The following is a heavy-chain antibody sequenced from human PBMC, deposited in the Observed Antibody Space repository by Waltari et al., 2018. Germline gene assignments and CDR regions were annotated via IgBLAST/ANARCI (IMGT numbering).Heavy chain of an antibody. CDR2: IYYSGST. Sequence: QLQLQESGPGLVKPSETPSLTCTVSGGSISSSRYYWGWIRQSPGKGLEWIGSIYYSGSTYYNPTLKSRVTISGDTSKNQFSLKLSSVTAADTAVYYCARHWKRNGYRFDPWGQGTLVTVSS. J-gene: IGHJ5*02. CDR3: ARHWKRNGYRFDP. CDR1: GGSISSSRYY. D-gene: IGHD5-12*01. V-gene: IGHV4-39*01.